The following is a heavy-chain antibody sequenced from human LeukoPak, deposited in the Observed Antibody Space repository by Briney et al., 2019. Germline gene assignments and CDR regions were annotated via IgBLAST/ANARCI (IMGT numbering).Heavy chain of an antibody. CDR3: ARLRDLYNVFEY. CDR1: GGSISGYY. CDR2: IHYSGNT. D-gene: IGHD3-16*01. J-gene: IGHJ4*02. Sequence: SESLSLTCTVSGGSISGYYWGWVRQPPGKGLECFGTIHYSGNTNYNPSLKSRVTMSIDTSKNQFSLRLTSVTAADTAVYYCARLRDLYNVFEYWGQGAPVTVSS. V-gene: IGHV4-59*08.